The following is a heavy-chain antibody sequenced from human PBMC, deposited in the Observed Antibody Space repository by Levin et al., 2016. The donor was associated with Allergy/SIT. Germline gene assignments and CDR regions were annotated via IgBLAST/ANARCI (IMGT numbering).Heavy chain of an antibody. CDR2: IYPGDSDT. CDR1: GYSFTSYW. CDR3: ARRRDALKFGENIFDY. Sequence: GESLKISCKGSGYSFTSYWIGWVRQMPGKGLEWMGIIYPGDSDTRYSPSFQGQVTISADKSISTAYLQWSSLKASDTAMYYCARRRDALKFGENIFDYWGQGTLVTVSS. J-gene: IGHJ4*02. D-gene: IGHD3-10*01. V-gene: IGHV5-51*01.